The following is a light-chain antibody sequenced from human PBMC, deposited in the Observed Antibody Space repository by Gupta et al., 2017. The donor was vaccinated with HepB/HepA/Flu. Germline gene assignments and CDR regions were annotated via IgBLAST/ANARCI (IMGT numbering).Light chain of an antibody. CDR2: RAS. J-gene: IGKJ4*01. CDR3: QQYGYPPFT. CDR1: QSVSIY. Sequence: ETMLTQFPVTLSSSPGERATLSCRARQSVSIYLAWYQQKPGQAPRLLFYRASGRAAGIPERFSGRGSGTDFTLTISRLEPEDFAVYYCQQYGYPPFTFGGGTKVEIK. V-gene: IGKV3-20*01.